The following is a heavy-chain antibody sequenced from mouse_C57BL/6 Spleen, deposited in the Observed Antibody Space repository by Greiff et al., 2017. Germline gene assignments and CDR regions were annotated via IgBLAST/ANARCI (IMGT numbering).Heavy chain of an antibody. CDR3: ARDGGRRMVTTWFAY. D-gene: IGHD2-2*01. V-gene: IGHV1-54*01. CDR1: GYAFTNYL. J-gene: IGHJ3*01. CDR2: INPGSGGT. Sequence: QVQLKESGAELVRPGTSVKVSCKASGYAFTNYLIEWVKQRPGQGLEWIGVINPGSGGTNYNEKFKGKATLTADKSSSTAYMQLSSLTSEDSAVYFCARDGGRRMVTTWFAYWGQGTLVTVSA.